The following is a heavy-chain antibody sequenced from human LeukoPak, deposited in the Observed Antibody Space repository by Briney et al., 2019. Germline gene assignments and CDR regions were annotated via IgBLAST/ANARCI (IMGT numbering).Heavy chain of an antibody. CDR3: ARGRGGYYDSRTNAFDI. V-gene: IGHV4-31*03. D-gene: IGHD3-22*01. Sequence: PSQTLSLTCTVSGGSISSGGYYWSWIRQHPGKGLEWIGCIYYSGSTYYNPSLKSRVTISVDTSKNQFSLKLSSVTAADTAVYYCARGRGGYYDSRTNAFDIWGQGTMVTVSS. CDR2: IYYSGST. J-gene: IGHJ3*02. CDR1: GGSISSGGYY.